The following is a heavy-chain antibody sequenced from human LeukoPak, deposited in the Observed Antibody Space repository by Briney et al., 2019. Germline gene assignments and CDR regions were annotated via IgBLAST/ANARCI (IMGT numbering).Heavy chain of an antibody. Sequence: GGSLRLSCAASGFTFSSYEMTWVRQAPGKGLEWVSSIEGDGSGTYYTDSARGRFIVSRDNSKNTLFLQMNRLRAEDAAVYYCAKDSVSQNGIFDPFDIWGQGTLVTVSS. D-gene: IGHD2-15*01. J-gene: IGHJ3*02. CDR1: GFTFSSYE. V-gene: IGHV3-23*03. CDR2: IEGDGSGT. CDR3: AKDSVSQNGIFDPFDI.